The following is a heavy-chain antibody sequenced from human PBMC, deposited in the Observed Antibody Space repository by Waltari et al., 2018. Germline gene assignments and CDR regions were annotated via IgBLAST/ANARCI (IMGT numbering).Heavy chain of an antibody. CDR3: ARGQSIVVVVAATDYYYYGMDV. D-gene: IGHD2-15*01. Sequence: QVQLVQSGAEVKKPGSSVKVSCKASGGTFSSYAISWVRQAPGQGLEWMGGVSPIFGTTNYAQKFQGRVTITAYESTSTAYMELSSLRSEYTAVYYCARGQSIVVVVAATDYYYYGMDVWGQGTTVTVSS. CDR2: VSPIFGTT. CDR1: GGTFSSYA. J-gene: IGHJ6*02. V-gene: IGHV1-69*12.